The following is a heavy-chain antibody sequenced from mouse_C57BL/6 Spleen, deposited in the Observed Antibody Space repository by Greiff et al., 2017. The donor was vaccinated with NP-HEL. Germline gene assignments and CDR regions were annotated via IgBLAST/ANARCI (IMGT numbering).Heavy chain of an antibody. CDR1: GYTFTDYE. CDR2: IDPETGGT. Sequence: VQVVESGAELVRPGASVTLSCKASGYTFTDYEMHWVKQTPVHGLEWIGAIDPETGGTAYNQKFKGKAILTADKSSSTAYMELRSLTSEDSAVYYCTIYYGSSLFAYWGQGTLVTVSA. V-gene: IGHV1-15*01. J-gene: IGHJ3*01. D-gene: IGHD1-1*01. CDR3: TIYYGSSLFAY.